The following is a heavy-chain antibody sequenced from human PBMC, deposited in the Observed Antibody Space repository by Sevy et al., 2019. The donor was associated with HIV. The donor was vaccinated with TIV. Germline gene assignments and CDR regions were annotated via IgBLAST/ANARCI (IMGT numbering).Heavy chain of an antibody. CDR1: GYSFIHYG. J-gene: IGHJ3*01. CDR3: AGDAPGYLSPEAFHV. V-gene: IGHV1-18*01. CDR2: IGASNGNT. Sequence: ASVKVSCKASGYSFIHYGVSWVRQAPGQGLEWMGWIGASNGNTNYAQMFQGRVTLTIDTSTSTAYMQLGSLRSDDTAVDYCAGDAPGYLSPEAFHVWGQGTLVTVSS. D-gene: IGHD3-22*01.